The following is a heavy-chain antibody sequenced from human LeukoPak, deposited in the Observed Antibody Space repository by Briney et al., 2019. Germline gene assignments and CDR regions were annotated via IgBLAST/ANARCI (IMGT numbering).Heavy chain of an antibody. CDR1: GFTFSDYY. J-gene: IGHJ6*03. Sequence: PGGSLRLSCAASGFTFSDYYMSWIRQAPGKGLEWVSYISSSGSTIYYADSVKGRFTISRDNAKNSLYLQMNSPRAEDTAVYYCARQEMYFYYYYMDVWGKGTTVTVSS. CDR2: ISSSGSTI. D-gene: IGHD5-24*01. V-gene: IGHV3-11*01. CDR3: ARQEMYFYYYYMDV.